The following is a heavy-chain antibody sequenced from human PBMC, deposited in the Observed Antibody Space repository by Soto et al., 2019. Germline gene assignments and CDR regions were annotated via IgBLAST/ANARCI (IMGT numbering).Heavy chain of an antibody. J-gene: IGHJ4*02. CDR1: GASISGDY. V-gene: IGHV4-59*01. Sequence: QVQLQESGPGLVKPSETLSLTCTVSGASISGDYWSWVRQPPGKGLEWIGWISYSGSTNYNPSFGSRVTISVDTSKKQFSLNLSSVTAADTAVYYCARGGASSRYFDYWGQGILVTVSS. CDR2: ISYSGST. CDR3: ARGGASSRYFDY.